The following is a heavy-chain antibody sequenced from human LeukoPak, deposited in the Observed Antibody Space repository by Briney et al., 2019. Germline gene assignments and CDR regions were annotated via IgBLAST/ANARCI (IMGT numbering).Heavy chain of an antibody. D-gene: IGHD1-7*01. J-gene: IGHJ5*02. CDR1: GFTFSNYV. Sequence: GGSLRLSCAASGFTFSNYVMSWVRQAPGKGLEWVSTITDSGSNTYYADSVRGRFTVSRDNSKNALYLQMNSLRAEDTAVYYCAKRITGTSWFDPWGQGTLVTVSS. V-gene: IGHV3-23*01. CDR3: AKRITGTSWFDP. CDR2: ITDSGSNT.